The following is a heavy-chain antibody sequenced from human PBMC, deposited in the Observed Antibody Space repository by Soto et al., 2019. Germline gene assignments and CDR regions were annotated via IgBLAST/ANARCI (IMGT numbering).Heavy chain of an antibody. CDR3: ARESPQPGRSGSPYNTPHYYYGMDV. J-gene: IGHJ6*02. CDR2: INPSGGST. Sequence: GXAVKRSCKASGYTLTSYYMHWVRQAPGQGLEWMGIINPSGGSTSYAQKFQGRVTMTRDTSTSTVYMELSSLRSEDTAVYYCARESPQPGRSGSPYNTPHYYYGMDVCGQGTTVTVSS. V-gene: IGHV1-46*01. CDR1: GYTLTSYY. D-gene: IGHD3-10*01.